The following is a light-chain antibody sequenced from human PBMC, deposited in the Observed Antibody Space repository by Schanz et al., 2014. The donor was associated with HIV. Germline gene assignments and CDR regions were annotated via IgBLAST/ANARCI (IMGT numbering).Light chain of an antibody. Sequence: EIMMTQSPATLSVSPGERATLSCRASQSVGSNLAWYQLKPGQAPRLLIYDASTRATGIPARFSGSGSGTEFTLTISSLQSEDFAVYYCQQYGSFFSFGGGTKVEIK. V-gene: IGKV3-15*01. CDR2: DAS. CDR1: QSVGSN. J-gene: IGKJ4*01. CDR3: QQYGSFFS.